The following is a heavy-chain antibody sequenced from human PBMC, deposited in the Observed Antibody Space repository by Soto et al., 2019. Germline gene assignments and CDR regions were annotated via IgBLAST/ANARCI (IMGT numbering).Heavy chain of an antibody. CDR2: ISAHNGNT. V-gene: IGHV1-18*01. Sequence: QVHLVQSGAEVKKPGASVKVSCKGSGYIFTTYCITWVRQAPGQGLEWMGWISAHNGNTNYAQKLQGRVTVTRDTSTSTAYMELRNLRSDDTAVYYCARGRYGDYWGQGALVTVSS. CDR3: ARGRYGDY. J-gene: IGHJ4*02. D-gene: IGHD1-1*01. CDR1: GYIFTTYC.